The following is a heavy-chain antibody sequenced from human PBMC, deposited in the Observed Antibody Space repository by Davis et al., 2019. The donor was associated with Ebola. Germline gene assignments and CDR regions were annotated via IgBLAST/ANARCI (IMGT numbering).Heavy chain of an antibody. D-gene: IGHD7-27*01. CDR2: IYYSGST. Sequence: PSETLSLTCTVSGGSISSGDYYWSWIRQPPGKGLEWIGYIYYSGSTFYNPSLKTRLTISLDTSKNHFSLKLNSVTASDTAVYYCARVVTRHGDNYYYGMDVWGQGTTVTVSS. V-gene: IGHV4-30-4*01. CDR1: GGSISSGDYY. J-gene: IGHJ6*02. CDR3: ARVVTRHGDNYYYGMDV.